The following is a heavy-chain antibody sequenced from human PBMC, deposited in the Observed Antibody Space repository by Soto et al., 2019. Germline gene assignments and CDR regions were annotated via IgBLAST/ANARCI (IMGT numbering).Heavy chain of an antibody. J-gene: IGHJ4*02. D-gene: IGHD5-12*01. CDR2: IRGNGDPP. CDR1: GFTFSSYA. CDR3: VKSRGGNNFDFFD. V-gene: IGHV3-64D*06. Sequence: PGGSLRLSCSASGFTFSSYAMHWVRQAPGKGLEYVSGIRGNGDPPFYADSVKGRFIISRDNSKNTLLLQMSSLSADDTAVYYCVKSRGGNNFDFFDWGQGALVTVSS.